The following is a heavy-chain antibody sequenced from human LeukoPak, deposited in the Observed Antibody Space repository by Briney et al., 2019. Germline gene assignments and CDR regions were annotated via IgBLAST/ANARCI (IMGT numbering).Heavy chain of an antibody. CDR3: ARQLELSYYYYYMDV. CDR2: SNPNSCGT. Sequence: ASVTVSCKACGCTFPQYYMHWLRQAPAQGRDWMGCSNPNSCGTNYAQKFQGRVNITRHKSISTAYMELRRLRSEDTAVYYCARQLELSYYYYYMDVWGKGTTVTVSS. CDR1: GCTFPQYY. J-gene: IGHJ6*03. D-gene: IGHD1-1*01. V-gene: IGHV1-2*02.